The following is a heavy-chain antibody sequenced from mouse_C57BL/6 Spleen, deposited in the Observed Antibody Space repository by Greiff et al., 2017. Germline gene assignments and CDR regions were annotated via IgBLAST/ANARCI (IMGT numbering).Heavy chain of an antibody. Sequence: VKLQESGAELMKPGASVKLSCKATGYTFTGYWIEWVKQRPGHGLEWIGEILPGSGSTNYNEKFKGKATFTADTSSNTAYMQLSSLTTEDSAIYYCSRDLRLRPFAYWGQGTLVTVSA. J-gene: IGHJ3*01. CDR1: GYTFTGYW. D-gene: IGHD3-2*02. CDR3: SRDLRLRPFAY. CDR2: ILPGSGST. V-gene: IGHV1-9*01.